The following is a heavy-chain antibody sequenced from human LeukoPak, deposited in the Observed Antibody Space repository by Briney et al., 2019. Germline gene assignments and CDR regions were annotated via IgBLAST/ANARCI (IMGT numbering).Heavy chain of an antibody. Sequence: ASVKVSCKASRSTFTGYYMHWVRQAPGQGLEWMGWINPNSGDTNYAQKFQGRVTMTRDTSISTAYMELSRLRSDDTAVYYCARDVRAVAGHFDYWGQGTLVTVSS. D-gene: IGHD6-19*01. CDR3: ARDVRAVAGHFDY. J-gene: IGHJ4*02. V-gene: IGHV1-2*02. CDR1: RSTFTGYY. CDR2: INPNSGDT.